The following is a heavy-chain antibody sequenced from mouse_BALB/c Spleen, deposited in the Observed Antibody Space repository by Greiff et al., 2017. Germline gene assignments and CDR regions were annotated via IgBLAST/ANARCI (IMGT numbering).Heavy chain of an antibody. CDR3: ARCGNYLAWFAY. CDR1: GYSITSDYA. CDR2: ISYSGST. D-gene: IGHD2-1*01. V-gene: IGHV3-2*02. J-gene: IGHJ3*01. Sequence: EVQLKESGPGLVKPSQSLSLTCTVTGYSITSDYAWNWIRQFPGNKLEWMGYISYSGSTSYNPSLKSRISITRDTSKNQFFLQLNSVTTEDTATYYCARCGNYLAWFAYWGQGTLVTVSA.